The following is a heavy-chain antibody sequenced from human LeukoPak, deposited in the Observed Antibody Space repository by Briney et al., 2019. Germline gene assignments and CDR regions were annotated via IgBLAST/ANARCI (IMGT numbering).Heavy chain of an antibody. J-gene: IGHJ4*02. CDR2: IRYDGSNK. CDR1: GFTFSSYG. CDR3: AKGTPRSGSYYCY. V-gene: IGHV3-30*02. D-gene: IGHD3-10*01. Sequence: GGSLTRSCAASGFTFSSYGMHWVRQAPGKGLEWVAFIRYDGSNKYYADSVKGRFTIARDNSTTTMYLQMNSLRAKDTAVYYRAKGTPRSGSYYCYWGQGSLVTVSS.